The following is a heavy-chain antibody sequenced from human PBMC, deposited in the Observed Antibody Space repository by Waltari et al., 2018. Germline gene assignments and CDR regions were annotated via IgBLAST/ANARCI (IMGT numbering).Heavy chain of an antibody. Sequence: QVQLQESGPGLVKPSQTLSLTCTVSGGSISSGDSYWSWIRQPPGKGLEWIGYIYYSGSTYYILSLMSRVTISVDTSKNQFSLKLSSVTAADTAVYYCARERGSYGGNSEGPLYYYYMDVWGKGTTVTVSS. CDR1: GGSISSGDSY. D-gene: IGHD2-21*02. CDR3: ARERGSYGGNSEGPLYYYYMDV. V-gene: IGHV4-30-4*08. J-gene: IGHJ6*03. CDR2: IYYSGST.